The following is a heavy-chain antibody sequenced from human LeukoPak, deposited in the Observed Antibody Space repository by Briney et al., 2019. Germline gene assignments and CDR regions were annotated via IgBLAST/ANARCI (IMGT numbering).Heavy chain of an antibody. CDR3: ARDYVVLDDYSNYVSWFDP. D-gene: IGHD4-11*01. Sequence: SETLSLTCTVSGGSISSYYWSWIRQPPGKGLEWIGYIYYSGSTNYNPSLKSRVTISVDTSKNQFSLKLSSVTAADTAVYYCARDYVVLDDYSNYVSWFDPWGQGTLVTVSS. CDR1: GGSISSYY. J-gene: IGHJ5*02. V-gene: IGHV4-59*01. CDR2: IYYSGST.